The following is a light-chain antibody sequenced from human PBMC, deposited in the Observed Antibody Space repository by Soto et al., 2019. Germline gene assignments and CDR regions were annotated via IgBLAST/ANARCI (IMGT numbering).Light chain of an antibody. CDR1: QHLLYSSDNKNY. J-gene: IGKJ1*01. Sequence: DIVMTQSPDSLAVSLGERATINCKSSQHLLYSSDNKNYLDWYQQKPGQPPKLLIYWASTRESGVPDRFSGSGAGTEFTLTLSSLQAEDVAVYYCHQYYRAPQTFGQGTKVEVK. CDR2: WAS. CDR3: HQYYRAPQT. V-gene: IGKV4-1*01.